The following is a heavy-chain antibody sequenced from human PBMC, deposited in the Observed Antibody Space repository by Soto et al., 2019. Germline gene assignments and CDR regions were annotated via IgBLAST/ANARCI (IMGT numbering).Heavy chain of an antibody. CDR2: IYWDDDK. D-gene: IGHD6-13*01. Sequence: SGPTLVNPTQTLTLTCTFSGFSLTTGGVGVGWIRQPPGKALEWLALIYWDDDKRYGPSLETRLTITKDTSKNQVVLTMSNMDPVDTATYFCVFSRFSSSWPVDYWGQGSLVTVSS. CDR1: GFSLTTGGVG. J-gene: IGHJ4*02. V-gene: IGHV2-5*05. CDR3: VFSRFSSSWPVDY.